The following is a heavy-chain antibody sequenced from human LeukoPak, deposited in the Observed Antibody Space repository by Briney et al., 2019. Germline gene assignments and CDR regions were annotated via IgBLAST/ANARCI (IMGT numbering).Heavy chain of an antibody. J-gene: IGHJ4*02. V-gene: IGHV4-30-2*06. CDR2: SYHGGST. D-gene: IGHD4-17*01. CDR3: ARGAYGDYVYGDYFDY. CDR1: GGSISSGGFS. Sequence: SQTLSLTCAVSGGSISSGGFSWNWIRQSPGKGLEWIGYSYHGGSTFYNPSLKSRVTISVDRSRNQFSLKLTSATAADTAMYYCARGAYGDYVYGDYFDYWGRGALVTVSS.